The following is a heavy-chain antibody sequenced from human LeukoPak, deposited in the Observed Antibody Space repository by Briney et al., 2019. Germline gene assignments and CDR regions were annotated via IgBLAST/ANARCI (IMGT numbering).Heavy chain of an antibody. CDR2: IWYDGSDK. Sequence: PGGSLRLSCAASGFTFSSYGMHWVRQAPGKGLEWVAVIWYDGSDKYYADSVKGRFTISRDNSKNTLYLQMNSLRAEDTAVYYCARDHDSLGANDAFDIWGQGTTVTVSS. CDR1: GFTFSSYG. V-gene: IGHV3-33*08. J-gene: IGHJ3*02. CDR3: ARDHDSLGANDAFDI. D-gene: IGHD3-16*01.